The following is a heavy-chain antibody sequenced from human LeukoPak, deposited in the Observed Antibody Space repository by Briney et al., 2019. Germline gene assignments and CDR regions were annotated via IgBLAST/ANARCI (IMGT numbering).Heavy chain of an antibody. D-gene: IGHD3-22*01. J-gene: IGHJ4*02. V-gene: IGHV4-4*07. CDR2: IYTSGST. CDR3: ARESGYYYDTSGYTFDY. Sequence: SETLSLTCTVSGGSSNNYYWSWIRQSAGKGLEWTGRIYTSGSTNYNPSLKSRVSMSVDTSKNQFSLRLRSVTAADTAVYYCARESGYYYDTSGYTFDYWGQGILVTVSS. CDR1: GGSSNNYY.